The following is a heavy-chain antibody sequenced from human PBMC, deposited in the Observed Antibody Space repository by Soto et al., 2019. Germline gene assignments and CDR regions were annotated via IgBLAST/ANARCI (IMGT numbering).Heavy chain of an antibody. D-gene: IGHD6-19*01. CDR2: IYYSGST. CDR1: GGSISSYY. Sequence: SETLSLTCTVSGGSISSYYWSWIRQPPGKGLEWIGYIYYSGSTNYNPSLKSRVTISVDTPKNQFSLKLSSVTAADTAVYYCARGSKRGYSSGWYDYWGQGTLVTVSS. J-gene: IGHJ4*02. CDR3: ARGSKRGYSSGWYDY. V-gene: IGHV4-59*01.